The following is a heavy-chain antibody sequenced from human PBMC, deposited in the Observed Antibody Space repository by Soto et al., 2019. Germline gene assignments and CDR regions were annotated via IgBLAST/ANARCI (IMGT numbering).Heavy chain of an antibody. D-gene: IGHD4-17*01. CDR2: IDWDDDK. V-gene: IGHV2-70*04. J-gene: IGHJ4*02. CDR1: GFSLSTTGMR. Sequence: SGPTLVKPTQTLTLTCTFSGFSLSTTGMRVSWIRQPPGKALEWLARIDWDDDKFYSPSLKTRLTISKDTSKNQVVLTMTNMDPMDTATYYCSRSPGGLTVATYYFDYWGQGILVTVSS. CDR3: SRSPGGLTVATYYFDY.